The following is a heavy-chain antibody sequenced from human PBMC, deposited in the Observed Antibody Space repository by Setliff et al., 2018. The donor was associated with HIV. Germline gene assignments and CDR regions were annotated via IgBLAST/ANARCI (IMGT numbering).Heavy chain of an antibody. Sequence: SETLSLTCAVYGESFSGYFWSWIRQSPGTGLEWIGEINHSGSANNNPSLKSRVTISVDTSKNQFSLKLSSVTAADTALYYCARGRGLVIAARSFDYWGQGTLVTVSS. CDR1: GESFSGYF. CDR3: ARGRGLVIAARSFDY. J-gene: IGHJ4*02. D-gene: IGHD6-6*01. V-gene: IGHV4-34*01. CDR2: INHSGSA.